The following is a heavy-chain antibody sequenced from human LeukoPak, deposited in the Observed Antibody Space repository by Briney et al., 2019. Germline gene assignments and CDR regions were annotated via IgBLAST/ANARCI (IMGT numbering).Heavy chain of an antibody. CDR2: IKEDGSDK. D-gene: IGHD5-24*01. CDR3: VRDRGWLQFDY. CDR1: GFTFSSYW. Sequence: GGSLRLSCAASGFTFSSYWMSWVRQVPGKGLEWVANIKEDGSDKYYVDSVRGRFTISRDNAKNSLYLQMSSLRAEDTAVYYCVRDRGWLQFDYWGQGTLATVSS. J-gene: IGHJ4*02. V-gene: IGHV3-7*01.